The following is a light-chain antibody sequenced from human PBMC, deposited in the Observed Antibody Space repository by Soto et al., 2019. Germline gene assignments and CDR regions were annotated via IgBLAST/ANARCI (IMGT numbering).Light chain of an antibody. J-gene: IGLJ3*02. V-gene: IGLV2-11*01. CDR3: CSYAGTSTW. CDR1: SSDFGDYTY. Sequence: QSVLTQPRSVSGSPGQSVTISCTGTSSDFGDYTYVSWYQQHPGKAPKLMIFDVTRRPSEVPARFSGSKSGYTASLTISGLQAEDEADYYCCSYAGTSTWFGGGTKLTVL. CDR2: DVT.